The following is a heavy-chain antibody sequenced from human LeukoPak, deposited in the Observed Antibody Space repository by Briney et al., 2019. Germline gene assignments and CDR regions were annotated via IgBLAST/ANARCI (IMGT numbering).Heavy chain of an antibody. CDR3: LKAPNSGWYSPWFDP. Sequence: GGSLRLSCSASGFTFSNYAIHWVRQAPGEGLEYVSAISSTGGSTFYADSVKGRFTISRDNSKNMIYLQMSSLRPEDTAVYYCLKAPNSGWYSPWFDPWGQGILVTVSS. V-gene: IGHV3-64D*06. D-gene: IGHD6-19*01. CDR1: GFTFSNYA. J-gene: IGHJ5*02. CDR2: ISSTGGST.